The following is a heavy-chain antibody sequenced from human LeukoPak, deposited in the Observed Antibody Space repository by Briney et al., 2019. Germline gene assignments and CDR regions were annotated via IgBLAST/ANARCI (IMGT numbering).Heavy chain of an antibody. CDR2: IYPADSDT. V-gene: IGHV5-51*01. J-gene: IGHJ5*02. CDR3: ARQSAAAQYTNWFDP. D-gene: IGHD2-2*01. Sequence: GESLKISCKGSGYSFTSFWIGWVRQMPGKGLEWMGIIYPADSDTRYSPSFQGQVTISADKSTSTAYLQWSSLEASDTAMYYCARQSAAAQYTNWFDPWGQGTLVTVSS. CDR1: GYSFTSFW.